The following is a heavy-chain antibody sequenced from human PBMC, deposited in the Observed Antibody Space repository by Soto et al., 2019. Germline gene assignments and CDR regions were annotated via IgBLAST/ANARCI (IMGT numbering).Heavy chain of an antibody. CDR2: IIPIFGTA. J-gene: IGHJ6*02. CDR3: ARVRGQLVHHYYGMDV. CDR1: GGTFSSYA. D-gene: IGHD6-13*01. Sequence: QVQLVQSGAEVKKPGSSVKVSCKASGGTFSSYAISWVRQAPGQGLEWMGGIIPIFGTANYAQKFQGRVTITADESTSTAYMELSSRRSEDTAVYYCARVRGQLVHHYYGMDVWGQGTTVTVSS. V-gene: IGHV1-69*01.